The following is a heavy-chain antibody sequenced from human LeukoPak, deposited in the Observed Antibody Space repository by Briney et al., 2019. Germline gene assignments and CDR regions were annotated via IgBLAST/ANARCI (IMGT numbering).Heavy chain of an antibody. D-gene: IGHD3-10*01. J-gene: IGHJ4*02. CDR3: AKYETGYYGSGSYSLFDY. Sequence: GGSLRLSCAASGFTFSSYAMSWVRQAPGKGLEWGSAISGSGGSTYYADSVKGRFTISRDNSKNTLYLQLNSLRAEAPAVYYCAKYETGYYGSGSYSLFDYWGQGTLVTVSS. CDR1: GFTFSSYA. CDR2: ISGSGGST. V-gene: IGHV3-23*01.